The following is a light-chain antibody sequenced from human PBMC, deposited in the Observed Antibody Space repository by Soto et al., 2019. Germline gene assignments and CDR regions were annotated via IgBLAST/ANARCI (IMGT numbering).Light chain of an antibody. V-gene: IGKV4-1*01. CDR1: QSVLYNSNNKNY. CDR3: QQYYSTPCT. Sequence: DIVMTQSPDSLAVSLGERATINCKSSQSVLYNSNNKNYLAWYQQKPGQPPKLLIYWASTRESGVPDRFSGSGSGTDFTLTISSLQAEDVAVYSCQQYYSTPCTFGLGTKLEIK. CDR2: WAS. J-gene: IGKJ2*02.